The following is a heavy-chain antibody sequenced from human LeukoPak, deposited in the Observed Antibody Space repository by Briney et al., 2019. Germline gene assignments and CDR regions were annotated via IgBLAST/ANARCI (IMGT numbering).Heavy chain of an antibody. V-gene: IGHV6-1*01. CDR3: ARARSVEKIYHFDY. J-gene: IGHJ4*02. CDR1: GDSVSSNTVT. CDR2: TYYRSKLYH. D-gene: IGHD5-24*01. Sequence: SHTLSLTCAISGDSVSSNTVTWSWIRQSPSRGLECLGRTYYRSKLYHDYALSVKSRISINPDTSKNHFSLQLDSVTDEDTAVYYCARARSVEKIYHFDYWGQGILVIVSS.